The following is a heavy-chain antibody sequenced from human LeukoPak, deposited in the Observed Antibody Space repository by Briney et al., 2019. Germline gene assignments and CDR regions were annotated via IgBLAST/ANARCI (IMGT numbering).Heavy chain of an antibody. CDR2: INPNSGGT. Sequence: ASVKVSCKASGCTFTGYYMHWVRQAPGQGLEWMGWINPNSGGTNYAQKFQGRVTMTRDTSISTAYMELSRLRSDDTAVYYCAREEGIVATAFDYWGQGTLVTVSS. D-gene: IGHD5-12*01. CDR1: GCTFTGYY. CDR3: AREEGIVATAFDY. V-gene: IGHV1-2*02. J-gene: IGHJ4*02.